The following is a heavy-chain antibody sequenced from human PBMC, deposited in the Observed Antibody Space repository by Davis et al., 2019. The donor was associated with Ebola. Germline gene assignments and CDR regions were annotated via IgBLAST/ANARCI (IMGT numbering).Heavy chain of an antibody. D-gene: IGHD5-24*01. V-gene: IGHV7-4-1*02. CDR3: ARGTNGYNPGGYFDS. CDR1: GYTFTNYA. CDR2: INTNTGNP. J-gene: IGHJ4*02. Sequence: ASVKVSCKASGYTFTNYALNWVRQAPGQGLEWMGWINTNTGNPMYAQGFTGRFVFSLDTSVSTAYLQISSLKAEDTAIYYCARGTNGYNPGGYFDSWGQGTLVTVSS.